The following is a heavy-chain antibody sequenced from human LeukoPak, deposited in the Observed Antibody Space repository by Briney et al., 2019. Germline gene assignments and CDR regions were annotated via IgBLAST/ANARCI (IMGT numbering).Heavy chain of an antibody. CDR3: ARGGSSMVRGLRNAFDT. V-gene: IGHV4-4*07. Sequence: PSETLSLTCTVSGDSISSYYWSWVRQPAGEGLEWIGRIYSGGNTNYNPSLTSRVTMSVDTSKNQFSLTLSSVTAADTAVYYCARGGSSMVRGLRNAFDTWGQGTMVTVSS. J-gene: IGHJ3*02. CDR1: GDSISSYY. CDR2: IYSGGNT. D-gene: IGHD3-10*01.